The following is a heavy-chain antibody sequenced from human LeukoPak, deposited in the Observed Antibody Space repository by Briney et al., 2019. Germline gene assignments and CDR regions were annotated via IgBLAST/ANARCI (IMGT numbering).Heavy chain of an antibody. Sequence: SETLSLTCTVSGGSISSSSYYWGWIRQPPGKGLEWIGSIYYSGSTYYNPSLKSRVTISVDTSKNQFSLKLSSVTAADTAVYYCARDSSSWSPAFDYWGQGTLVTVSS. D-gene: IGHD6-13*01. CDR1: GGSISSSSYY. J-gene: IGHJ4*02. V-gene: IGHV4-39*07. CDR3: ARDSSSWSPAFDY. CDR2: IYYSGST.